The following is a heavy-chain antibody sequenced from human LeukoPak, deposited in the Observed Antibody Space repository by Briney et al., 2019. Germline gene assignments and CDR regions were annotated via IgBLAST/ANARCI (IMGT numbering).Heavy chain of an antibody. Sequence: SETLSLTCTVSGGFISNHYWAWIRQPPGEGLEWIGYIYYIGSTNYSPSLRSRVTISVDTAKNQFSLKLSSVTAADTAVYYCARDSDGRRAFELWGQGAVVTVSS. CDR1: GGFISNHY. J-gene: IGHJ4*02. CDR2: IYYIGST. D-gene: IGHD5-24*01. CDR3: ARDSDGRRAFEL. V-gene: IGHV4-59*11.